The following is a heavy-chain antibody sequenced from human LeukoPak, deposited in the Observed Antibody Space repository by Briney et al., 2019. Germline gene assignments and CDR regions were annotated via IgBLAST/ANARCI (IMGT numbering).Heavy chain of an antibody. CDR3: ARKPYSSGWFDY. V-gene: IGHV3-11*01. Sequence: SGGSLRLSCAASGFTFSDYYMSWIRQAPGKGLEWVSYISSSGSTLYYADSVKGRFTISRDNAKNSLYLQMNSLRGEDTAVYYCARKPYSSGWFDYWGQGTLVTVSS. CDR2: ISSSGSTL. CDR1: GFTFSDYY. D-gene: IGHD6-19*01. J-gene: IGHJ4*02.